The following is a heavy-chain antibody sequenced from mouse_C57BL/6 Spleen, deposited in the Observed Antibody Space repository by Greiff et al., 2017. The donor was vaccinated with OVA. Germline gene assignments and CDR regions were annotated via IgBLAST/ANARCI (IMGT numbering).Heavy chain of an antibody. CDR2: IRNKANGYTT. CDR1: GFTFTDYY. D-gene: IGHD1-1*01. V-gene: IGHV7-3*01. J-gene: IGHJ4*01. CDR3: ERIITSVVATYAMDY. Sequence: EVQRVESGGGLVQPGGSLSLSCAASGFTFTDYYMSWVRQPPGKALEWLGFIRNKANGYTTEYSASVKGRFTISRDNSQSILYLQMNALRAEDSATYYYERIITSVVATYAMDYWGQGTSVTVSS.